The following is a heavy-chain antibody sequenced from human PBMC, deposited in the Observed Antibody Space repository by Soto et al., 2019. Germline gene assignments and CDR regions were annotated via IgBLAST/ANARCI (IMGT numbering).Heavy chain of an antibody. D-gene: IGHD6-19*01. Sequence: QVQLVESGGGVVQPGRSLRLSCAASGFTFSSYGMHWVRQAPGKGLEWVAGIWYDGSNKYYADSVKGRFTISRDNSKNTLYLQMTSLRAEDTAVYYCARNGAQQWLVRYYYYGMDVWGQGTTVTVSS. CDR3: ARNGAQQWLVRYYYYGMDV. CDR2: IWYDGSNK. V-gene: IGHV3-33*01. CDR1: GFTFSSYG. J-gene: IGHJ6*02.